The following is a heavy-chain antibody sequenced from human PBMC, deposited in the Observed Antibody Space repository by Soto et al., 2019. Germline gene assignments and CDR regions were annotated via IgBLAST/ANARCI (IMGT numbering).Heavy chain of an antibody. Sequence: EVQLVESGGGLVKPGGSLRLSCAASGFTFSNAWMNWVRQAPGKGLEWVGRIKSKTDGGTTDYAAPVKGRFTISRDDSKNSLYLQINSLKTEDTAVYYCTTDSFDDCWSGYPYGMDVWGQGTTVTVSS. J-gene: IGHJ6*02. D-gene: IGHD3-3*01. CDR3: TTDSFDDCWSGYPYGMDV. V-gene: IGHV3-15*07. CDR1: GFTFSNAW. CDR2: IKSKTDGGTT.